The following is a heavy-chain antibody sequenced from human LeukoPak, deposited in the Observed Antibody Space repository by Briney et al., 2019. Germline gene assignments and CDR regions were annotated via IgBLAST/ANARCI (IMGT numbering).Heavy chain of an antibody. CDR2: IYSGGNT. V-gene: IGHV3-66*01. CDR1: GFTVSVNY. Sequence: GALSLSCAAFGFTVSVNYMSWVRPAPGKGLECVSVIYSGGNTYYADSVKGRFTISRDNSKNTLYLQMNSLRAEDTAVYYCARDSGSGDFDYWGQGTLVTVSS. CDR3: ARDSGSGDFDY. J-gene: IGHJ4*02. D-gene: IGHD3-10*01.